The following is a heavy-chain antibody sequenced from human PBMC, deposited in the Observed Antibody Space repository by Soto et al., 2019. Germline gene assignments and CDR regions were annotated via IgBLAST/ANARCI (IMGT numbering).Heavy chain of an antibody. CDR2: ISGSSSYI. CDR3: ARRVISGSTAVDC. CDR1: GFTFSSYG. D-gene: IGHD1-7*01. V-gene: IGHV3-21*01. J-gene: IGHJ4*02. Sequence: EVQLVESGGGLVKPGGSLRLSCAASGFTFSSYGMNLVRQAPGKGLEWLSSISGSSSYIYYADSVKGQFTISRDNAKKSLYLQMNSLRAEDTAVYYCARRVISGSTAVDCWSQGTLVPVSS.